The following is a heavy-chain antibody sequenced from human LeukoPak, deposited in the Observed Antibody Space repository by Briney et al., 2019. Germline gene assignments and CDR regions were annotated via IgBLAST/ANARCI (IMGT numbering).Heavy chain of an antibody. V-gene: IGHV3-48*03. CDR2: ISSSGTSI. Sequence: GGSLRLSCAASGFTFSNYEMNWVRQAPGKGLEWVSYISSSGTSIYYADSVKGRFTISRDNAKNSLYLQMNSLRAEDTAVYYCARGITSPAKYYYDSSGYYPDYWGQGTLVTVSS. J-gene: IGHJ4*02. D-gene: IGHD3-22*01. CDR1: GFTFSNYE. CDR3: ARGITSPAKYYYDSSGYYPDY.